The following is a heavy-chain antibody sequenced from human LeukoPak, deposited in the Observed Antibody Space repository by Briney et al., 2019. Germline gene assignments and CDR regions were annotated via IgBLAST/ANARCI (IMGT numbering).Heavy chain of an antibody. CDR2: INHSGST. Sequence: SETLSLTCAVYGGSFSGYYWSWIRQPPAKGLEWIGEINHSGSTNYNPSLKSRVTISVDTSKKQFSLKLSSVTAADTAVYYWAREEMAAAGPPLGPTPYWGQGTLVTVSS. J-gene: IGHJ4*02. V-gene: IGHV4-34*01. CDR3: AREEMAAAGPPLGPTPY. D-gene: IGHD6-13*01. CDR1: GGSFSGYY.